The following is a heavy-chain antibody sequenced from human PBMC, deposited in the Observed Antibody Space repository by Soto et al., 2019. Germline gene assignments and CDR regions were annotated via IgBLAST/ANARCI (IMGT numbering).Heavy chain of an antibody. CDR2: ISYDATNK. J-gene: IGHJ4*02. CDR3: ARVYSSLDYGIDY. CDR1: GFTCSSYS. Sequence: LXRSCLVSGFTCSSYSMHWSRHAPGKGLEWVAVISYDATNKYYADSVKGRFTISRDNSRNTLYLQMNSLRPEDTALYYCARVYSSLDYGIDYWGQGTPVTVSS. D-gene: IGHD6-19*01. V-gene: IGHV3-30*04.